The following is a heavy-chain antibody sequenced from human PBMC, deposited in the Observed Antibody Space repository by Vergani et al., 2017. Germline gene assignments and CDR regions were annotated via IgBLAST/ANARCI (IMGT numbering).Heavy chain of an antibody. CDR2: ISSSSSYI. D-gene: IGHD4-11*01. J-gene: IGHJ6*03. Sequence: EVQLVESGGGLVKPGGSLRLSCAASGFTFSSYSMNWVRQAPGKGLEWVSSISSSSSYIYYADSVKGRFTISRDNAKNSLYLQMNSLRAEDTAVYYWARDPSNYKGYYYYYYYMDVWGKGTTVTVSS. CDR3: ARDPSNYKGYYYYYYYMDV. V-gene: IGHV3-21*06. CDR1: GFTFSSYS.